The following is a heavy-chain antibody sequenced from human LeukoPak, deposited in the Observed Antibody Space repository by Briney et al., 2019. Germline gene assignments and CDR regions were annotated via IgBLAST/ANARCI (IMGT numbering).Heavy chain of an antibody. D-gene: IGHD4-17*01. CDR1: GFTFSSYA. CDR2: ISGSGGST. CDR3: AKDLTTVTTQGDC. Sequence: GGSLRLSCAASGFTFSSYAMSWVRQAPGKGLEWVSAISGSGGSTYYADSVKGRFTISRDNSKNTLYLQMNSLRVDDTAVYYCAKDLTTVTTQGDCWGQGTLVTVSS. J-gene: IGHJ4*02. V-gene: IGHV3-23*01.